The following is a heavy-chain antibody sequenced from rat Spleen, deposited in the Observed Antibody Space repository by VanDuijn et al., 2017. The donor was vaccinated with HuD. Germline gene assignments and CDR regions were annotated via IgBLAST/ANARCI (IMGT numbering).Heavy chain of an antibody. V-gene: IGHV2-32*01. D-gene: IGHD1-4*01. CDR3: ARDPDYPGITEGVMDA. J-gene: IGHJ4*01. CDR1: GFSLTSYH. CDR2: MWSDGDT. Sequence: QVQLKESGPGLVQPSQTLSLTCTVSGFSLTSYHVHWVRQPPGKGLEWMGVMWSDGDTSFNSALKSRLSISRDTSKSQVFLKMSSLQTEDTATYYCARDPDYPGITEGVMDAWGQGASVTVSS.